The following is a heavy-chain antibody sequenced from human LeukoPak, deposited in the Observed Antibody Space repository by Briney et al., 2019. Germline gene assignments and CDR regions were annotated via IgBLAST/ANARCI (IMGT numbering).Heavy chain of an antibody. Sequence: GGSLRLSCAASGLTISSYSMNWVRQAPGKGLQWISYISSSSSTIYYADSVKGRFTISRDNSKNTLYLQMNSLRADDTAVYYCAKEIYGDSTGGRFQHWGQGTLVTVSS. D-gene: IGHD4-17*01. CDR2: ISSSSSTI. J-gene: IGHJ1*01. CDR1: GLTISSYS. V-gene: IGHV3-48*01. CDR3: AKEIYGDSTGGRFQH.